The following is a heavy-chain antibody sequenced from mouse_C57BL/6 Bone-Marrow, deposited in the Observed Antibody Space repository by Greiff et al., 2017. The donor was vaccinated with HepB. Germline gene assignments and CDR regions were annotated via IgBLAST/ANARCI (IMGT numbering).Heavy chain of an antibody. Sequence: EVNVVESGGGLVKPGGSLKLSCAASGFTFSSYAMSWVRQTPEKRLEWVATISDGGSYTYYPDNVQGRFTISRDNAKNNLYLQMSHLKSEDTAMYYCARSLLRAMDYWGQGTSVTVSS. CDR1: GFTFSSYA. J-gene: IGHJ4*01. CDR3: ARSLLRAMDY. V-gene: IGHV5-4*03. CDR2: ISDGGSYT. D-gene: IGHD2-1*01.